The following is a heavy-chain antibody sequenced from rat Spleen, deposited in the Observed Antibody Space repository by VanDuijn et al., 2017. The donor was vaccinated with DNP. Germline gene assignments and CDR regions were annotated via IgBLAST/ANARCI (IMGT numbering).Heavy chain of an antibody. Sequence: QVQLKESGPGLVQPSQTLSLTCTVSGFSLTRNSVHWVRQPPGKGLEWVGAIWSGGSTDYNSALKSRLSISRDTSKSQVFLEMNSLQTEDTAIYFCTREEPRVLYYFSSLFDYWGQGVMVTVSS. D-gene: IGHD1-2*01. J-gene: IGHJ2*01. CDR3: TREEPRVLYYFSSLFDY. CDR1: GFSLTRNS. CDR2: IWSGGST. V-gene: IGHV2-1*01.